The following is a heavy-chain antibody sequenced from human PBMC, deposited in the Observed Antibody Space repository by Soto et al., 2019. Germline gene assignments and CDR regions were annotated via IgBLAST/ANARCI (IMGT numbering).Heavy chain of an antibody. CDR1: GFTFSSYE. CDR2: ISSSGSTI. CDR3: AREGMIESKMDV. D-gene: IGHD3-22*01. V-gene: IGHV3-48*03. J-gene: IGHJ6*02. Sequence: GVSLRLSWAASGFTFSSYEMNWVRQAPGKGLEWVSYISSSGSTIYYADSVKGRFTISRDNAKNSLYLQMNSLRAEDTAVYYCAREGMIESKMDVWGQGTTVTVSS.